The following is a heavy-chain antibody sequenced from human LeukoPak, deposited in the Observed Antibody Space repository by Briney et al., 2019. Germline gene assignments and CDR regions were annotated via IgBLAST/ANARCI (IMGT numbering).Heavy chain of an antibody. CDR3: ARVPPDSSGYYGAFDI. V-gene: IGHV4-31*03. CDR2: IYYSGST. D-gene: IGHD3-22*01. Sequence: SQTLSLTCTVSGGSISSGGYYWSWIRQHPGKGLEWIGYIYYSGSTYYNPSLKSRVTISVDTSKNQFSLKLSSVTAADTAVYYCARVPPDSSGYYGAFDIWGQGTMVTVSS. CDR1: GGSISSGGYY. J-gene: IGHJ3*02.